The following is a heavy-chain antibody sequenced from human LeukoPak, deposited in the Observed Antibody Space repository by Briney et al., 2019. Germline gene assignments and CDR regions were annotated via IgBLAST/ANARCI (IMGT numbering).Heavy chain of an antibody. D-gene: IGHD6-13*01. CDR3: ARDSSGNSSPDFDY. CDR1: GGTFSTYA. CDR2: INPNSGGT. J-gene: IGHJ4*02. Sequence: GASVKVSCKAPGGTFSTYAIIWVRQAPGQGLEWMGWINPNSGGTNYAQKFQGRVTMTRDTSISTAYMELSRLRSDDTAVYYCARDSSGNSSPDFDYWGQGTLVTVSS. V-gene: IGHV1-2*02.